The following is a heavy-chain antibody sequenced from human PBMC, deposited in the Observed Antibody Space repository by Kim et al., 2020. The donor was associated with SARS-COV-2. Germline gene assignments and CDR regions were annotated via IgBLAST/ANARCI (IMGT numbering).Heavy chain of an antibody. CDR2: IQHTGNT. CDR1: GGSITSSTFY. D-gene: IGHD6-6*01. J-gene: IGHJ4*02. Sequence: SETLSLTCTVSGGSITSSTFYWSWVRQHPQKGLEWIGYIQHTGNTYYNPSLQNRVTISLGSSKTQFSLQLQSVTAADTAVYYCARQYSSQYLQCWGLGTGVTVSS. V-gene: IGHV4-31*03. CDR3: ARQYSSQYLQC.